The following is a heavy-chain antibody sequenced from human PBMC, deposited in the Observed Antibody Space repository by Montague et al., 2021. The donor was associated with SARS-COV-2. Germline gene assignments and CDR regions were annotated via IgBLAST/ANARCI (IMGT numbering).Heavy chain of an antibody. J-gene: IGHJ4*02. Sequence: SETLSLTCIVSRGSITNYYWGWIRQPPGKGLEWMTYFLPTGNSNHNPSLRSRITISVDTAKNQFSLRLTSVTAADSARYFCARVPAVTKVAAATIDFWGQGTLVTVSS. CDR1: RGSITNYY. CDR2: FLPTGNS. V-gene: IGHV4-59*01. CDR3: ARVPAVTKVAAATIDF. D-gene: IGHD4-11*01.